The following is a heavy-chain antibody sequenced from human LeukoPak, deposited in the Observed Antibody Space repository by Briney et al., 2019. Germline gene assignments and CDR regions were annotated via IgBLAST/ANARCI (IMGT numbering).Heavy chain of an antibody. CDR2: IYGSGST. V-gene: IGHV4-59*01. D-gene: IGHD3-10*01. J-gene: IGHJ3*02. Sequence: SETLTLTCTVSGGSISSYYWSWIGQAPGKGLEWIGYIYGSGSTNYRPYLTSGATISVDTSNNQFSLKLSSVAAAETAVYYCARRPHVLLSFGNSPGDDAFDIWGQGTMVTVSS. CDR1: GGSISSYY. CDR3: ARRPHVLLSFGNSPGDDAFDI.